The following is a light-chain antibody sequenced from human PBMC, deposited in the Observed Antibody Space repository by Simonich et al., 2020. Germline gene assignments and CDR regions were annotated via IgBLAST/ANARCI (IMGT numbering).Light chain of an antibody. J-gene: IGKJ2*01. Sequence: DIVMTQSPDSLAVSLGERATINCKSSQSVLYSSNNKNYLAWYQQKPGQPPKLLIYWASTRESGVPARFSGSGSGTDFTLTISSLQAVDVAVYYCQQYYSTPYTFGQGTKLEIK. CDR3: QQYYSTPYT. CDR1: QSVLYSSNNKNY. CDR2: WAS. V-gene: IGKV4-1*01.